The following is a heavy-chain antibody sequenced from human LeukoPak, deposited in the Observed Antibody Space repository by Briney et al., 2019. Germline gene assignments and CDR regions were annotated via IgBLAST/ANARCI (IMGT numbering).Heavy chain of an antibody. D-gene: IGHD2-15*01. V-gene: IGHV4-30-2*03. J-gene: IGHJ4*02. CDR3: VRHDCSGGSCYYYFEY. CDR1: GGSISSGGYY. Sequence: SETLSLTCTVSGGSISSGGYYWSWIRQPPGKGLEWIGYIYHSGSTYYNPSLKSRVTISVDTSKNQFSLNLNSVTAADTALYYCVRHDCSGGSCYYYFEYWGQGTLVTVSS. CDR2: IYHSGST.